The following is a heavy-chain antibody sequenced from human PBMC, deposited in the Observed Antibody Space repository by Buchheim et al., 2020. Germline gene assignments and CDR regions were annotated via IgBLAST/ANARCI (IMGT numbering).Heavy chain of an antibody. J-gene: IGHJ4*02. Sequence: QVQLMESGGGVVQPGRSLRLSCAASGFTFSSYGMHWVRQAPGKGLEWVAVIWYDGSNKYYADSVKGRFTISRDNSKNTLYLQMNSLRAEDTAVYYCARDLYYYDSSGYLFDYWGQGTL. CDR1: GFTFSSYG. CDR2: IWYDGSNK. D-gene: IGHD3-22*01. V-gene: IGHV3-33*01. CDR3: ARDLYYYDSSGYLFDY.